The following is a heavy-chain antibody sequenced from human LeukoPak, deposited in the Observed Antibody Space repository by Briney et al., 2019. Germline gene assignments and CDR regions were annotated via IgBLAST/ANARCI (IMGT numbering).Heavy chain of an antibody. CDR3: AREAGPPEAGYYYYGMDV. J-gene: IGHJ6*02. Sequence: PGGSLRLSCAASGFTVSSNYMSWVRQAPGKGLEWVSVIYSGGSTYYADSVKGRFTISRDNSKNTPYLQMNSLRAEDTAVYYCAREAGPPEAGYYYYGMDVWGQGTTVTVSS. V-gene: IGHV3-53*01. CDR2: IYSGGST. CDR1: GFTVSSNY. D-gene: IGHD6-13*01.